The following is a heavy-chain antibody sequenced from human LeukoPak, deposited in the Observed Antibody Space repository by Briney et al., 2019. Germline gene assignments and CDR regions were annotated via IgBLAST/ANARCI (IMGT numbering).Heavy chain of an antibody. D-gene: IGHD3-3*01. CDR1: GFTFSSYA. CDR2: ISGSGGST. V-gene: IGHV3-23*01. J-gene: IGHJ4*02. CDR3: AKGGEFWSGYYPFDY. Sequence: PGGSLRLSCAASGFTFSSYAMSWVRKAPGKGLEWVSAISGSGGSTYYADSVKGRFTISRDNSKNTLYLQMNSLRAEDTAVYYCAKGGEFWSGYYPFDYWGQGTLVTVSS.